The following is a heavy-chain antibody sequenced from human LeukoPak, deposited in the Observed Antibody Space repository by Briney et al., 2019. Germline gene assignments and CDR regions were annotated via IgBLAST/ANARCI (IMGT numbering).Heavy chain of an antibody. J-gene: IGHJ4*02. CDR1: GFTFSSYA. CDR3: AKGGYYDSSGYYTKRDYFDY. CDR2: ISGSGGST. D-gene: IGHD3-22*01. V-gene: IGHV3-23*01. Sequence: GGSLRLSCAASGFTFSSYAMSWVRQAPGKGLEWASAISGSGGSTYYADSVKGRFTISRDNSKNTLYLQMNSLRAEDTAVYYCAKGGYYDSSGYYTKRDYFDYWGQGTLVTVSS.